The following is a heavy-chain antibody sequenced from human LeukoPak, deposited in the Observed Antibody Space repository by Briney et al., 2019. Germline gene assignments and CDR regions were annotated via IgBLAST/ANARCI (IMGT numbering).Heavy chain of an antibody. CDR2: ISAYNGNT. CDR1: GYTFTSYG. Sequence: ASVKVSCTASGYTFTSYGISWVRQAPGQGLEWMGWISAYNGNTNYAQKLQGRVTMTTDTSTSTAYMELRSLRADDTAVYYCARVEVYYYGSGSYYPWGQGTLVTVSS. CDR3: ARVEVYYYGSGSYYP. D-gene: IGHD3-10*01. V-gene: IGHV1-18*01. J-gene: IGHJ5*02.